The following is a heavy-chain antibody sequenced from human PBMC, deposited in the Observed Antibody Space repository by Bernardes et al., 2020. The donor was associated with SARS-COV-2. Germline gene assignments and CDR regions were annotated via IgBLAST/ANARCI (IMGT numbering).Heavy chain of an antibody. J-gene: IGHJ6*02. CDR2: IYPGDSET. V-gene: IGHV5-51*01. D-gene: IGHD1-1*01. CDR3: ARAGAWGTVGMDV. Sequence: GESLKISCKVAGYSFTSQWIGWVRQMSGKGLEWMGIIYPGDSETRYSPSLQGHIIISADKSISTAYLQWTSLKASDTAIYYCARAGAWGTVGMDVWGQGTAVTVSS. CDR1: GYSFTSQW.